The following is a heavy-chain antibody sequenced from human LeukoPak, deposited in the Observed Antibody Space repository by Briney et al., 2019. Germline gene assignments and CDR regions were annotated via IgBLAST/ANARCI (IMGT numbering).Heavy chain of an antibody. J-gene: IGHJ4*02. CDR1: GFTFSTYA. Sequence: PGGSLRLSCAASGFTFSTYAMSWVRQAPGKGLEWVSAISGSGGSTYYADSVKGRFTISRDNSKNTLYLQMNSLRAEDTAVYYCANGVDYYDRSGYYRGGYDYWGQGTLVTVSS. V-gene: IGHV3-23*01. D-gene: IGHD3-22*01. CDR2: ISGSGGST. CDR3: ANGVDYYDRSGYYRGGYDY.